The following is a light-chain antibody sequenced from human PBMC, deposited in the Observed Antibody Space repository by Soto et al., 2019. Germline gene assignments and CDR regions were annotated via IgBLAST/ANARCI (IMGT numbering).Light chain of an antibody. CDR1: SSNIGAGYE. CDR3: LSYDSSLGVV. J-gene: IGLJ3*02. V-gene: IGLV1-40*01. Sequence: QSVLTQPPSVSGAPGQRVTISCTGSSSNIGAGYEVHWYQQLPGTAPKLLIYGNSNRPSGVPDRISGSKSGTSVSLAITGLRAEDEADYYCLSYDSSLGVVFGGGTKLTVL. CDR2: GNS.